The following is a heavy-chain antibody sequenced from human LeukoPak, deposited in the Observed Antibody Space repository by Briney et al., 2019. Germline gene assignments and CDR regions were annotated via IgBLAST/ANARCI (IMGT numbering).Heavy chain of an antibody. V-gene: IGHV1-18*01. CDR3: ARDLDHGRPPGY. D-gene: IGHD1-14*01. CDR1: GYTFTTYG. Sequence: GASVKVSCKASGYTFTTYGISWVRQAPGQGLEWMGRISAYNGDTNYAQKLQGRVTMTTDTPTSTAYMELRSLRSDDTAVYYCARDLDHGRPPGYWGQGTLVTVSS. J-gene: IGHJ4*02. CDR2: ISAYNGDT.